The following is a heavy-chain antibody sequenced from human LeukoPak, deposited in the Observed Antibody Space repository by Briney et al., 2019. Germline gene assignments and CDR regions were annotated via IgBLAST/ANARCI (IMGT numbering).Heavy chain of an antibody. Sequence: GGSLRLSSAASGFTLSSYDIHWVHQAPGKGLEWVAVISYDGSKRYYADSVKGRLTISRDNSKNTLYLQMNSLRAEDTAVYYCARGSKWFGELIRRGEYYFDYWGQGTLVTVSS. CDR1: GFTLSSYD. CDR3: ARGSKWFGELIRRGEYYFDY. V-gene: IGHV3-30*04. D-gene: IGHD3-10*01. CDR2: ISYDGSKR. J-gene: IGHJ4*02.